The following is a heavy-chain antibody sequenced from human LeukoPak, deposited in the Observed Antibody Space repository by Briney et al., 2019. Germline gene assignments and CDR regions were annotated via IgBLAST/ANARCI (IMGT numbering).Heavy chain of an antibody. Sequence: GGSLRLSCAASGFTVSSKYMCWVRQAPGKGLEWVSVMYRDTSKFYEASVKGRFTISRDNSKNTLYLQMNSLRAEDTGVYYCARVQGSGLFRWYWGQGTVVTVSS. CDR3: ARVQGSGLFRWY. CDR2: MYRDTSK. J-gene: IGHJ4*02. V-gene: IGHV3-66*01. CDR1: GFTVSSKY. D-gene: IGHD2-15*01.